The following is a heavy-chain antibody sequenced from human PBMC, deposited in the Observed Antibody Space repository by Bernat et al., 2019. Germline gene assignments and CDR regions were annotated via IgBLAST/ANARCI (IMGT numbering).Heavy chain of an antibody. J-gene: IGHJ4*02. V-gene: IGHV3-30-3*01. CDR3: ARAPERVAGTGTYFDY. D-gene: IGHD6-19*01. CDR2: ISYDGSNK. CDR1: GFTFSSYA. Sequence: QVQLVESGGGVVQPGRSLRLSCAASGFTFSSYAMHWVRPAPGKGLEWVAVISYDGSNKYYADSVKGRFTISRDNSKNTLYLQMNSLRAEDTAVYYCARAPERVAGTGTYFDYWGQGTLVTVSS.